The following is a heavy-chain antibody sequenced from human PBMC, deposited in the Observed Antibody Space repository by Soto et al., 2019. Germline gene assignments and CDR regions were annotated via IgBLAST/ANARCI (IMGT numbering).Heavy chain of an antibody. CDR1: GFTFSSYW. CDR3: AREAGNIVDAAYYGMDV. CDR2: INSDGSST. J-gene: IGHJ6*02. V-gene: IGHV3-74*01. Sequence: HPGGSLRLSCAASGFTFSSYWMHWVRQAPGKGLVWVSRINSDGSSTSYADSVKGRFTISRDNAKNTLYLQMNSLRAEDTAVYYCAREAGNIVDAAYYGMDVWGQGTTVTVSS. D-gene: IGHD5-12*01.